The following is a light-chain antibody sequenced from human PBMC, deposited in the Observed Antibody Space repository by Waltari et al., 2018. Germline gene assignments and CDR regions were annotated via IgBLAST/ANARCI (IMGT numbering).Light chain of an antibody. V-gene: IGLV2-14*03. Sequence: QSALTQPASVSGSPGQSITISCTGTSSDVGGYNHVSWYQQHPGKAPKLIIYDVSSRPSGVSNRFFCSKSGNTASLTLSGLQAEDEAVYFCSSYSTSITPYVFGTGTKVTVL. CDR2: DVS. J-gene: IGLJ1*01. CDR1: SSDVGGYNH. CDR3: SSYSTSITPYV.